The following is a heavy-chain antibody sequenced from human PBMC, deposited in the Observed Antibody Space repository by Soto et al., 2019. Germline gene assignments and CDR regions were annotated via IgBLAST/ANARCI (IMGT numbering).Heavy chain of an antibody. Sequence: PSETLSLTCTVSGSSISDYYWSWIRQSPGKGLEWMGYFSHTGGTNYNPSLNSRPTLSANTSKKQLSLRLKSTTAADTAVYYCARGTDWDRGVFDYWGQGTPVTVSS. V-gene: IGHV4-59*13. J-gene: IGHJ4*02. CDR1: GSSISDYY. CDR2: FSHTGGT. D-gene: IGHD1-26*01. CDR3: ARGTDWDRGVFDY.